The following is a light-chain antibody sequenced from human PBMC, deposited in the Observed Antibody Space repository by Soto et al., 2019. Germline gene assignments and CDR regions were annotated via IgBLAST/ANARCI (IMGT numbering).Light chain of an antibody. CDR1: QSVSTN. V-gene: IGKV3-15*01. Sequence: EIVMTQSPATLSVSPGERATLSCSASQSVSTNLAWYQQKPGQAPRLLFYGASTRATGIPARFSGSGSGTEFTLTISSLQSEDFAVYYCQQYNNWPPWTFGQGTKVEI. J-gene: IGKJ1*01. CDR3: QQYNNWPPWT. CDR2: GAS.